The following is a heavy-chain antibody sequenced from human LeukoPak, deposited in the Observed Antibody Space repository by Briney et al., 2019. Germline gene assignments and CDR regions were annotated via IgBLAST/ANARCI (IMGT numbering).Heavy chain of an antibody. CDR1: GGSFSGYY. J-gene: IGHJ4*02. V-gene: IGHV4-34*01. CDR2: INHSGST. Sequence: SETLSLTCAVYGGSFSGYYWSWNRQPPGKGLEWIGEINHSGSTNYNPSLKSRVTISVDTSKNQFSLKLSSVTAADTAVYYCARGAPYYFDYWGQGTLVTVSS. CDR3: ARGAPYYFDY.